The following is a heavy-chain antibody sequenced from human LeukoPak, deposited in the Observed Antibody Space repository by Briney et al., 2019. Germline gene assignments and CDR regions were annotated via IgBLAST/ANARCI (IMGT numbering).Heavy chain of an antibody. CDR2: ISYDVSNK. D-gene: IGHD6-19*01. CDR3: AKVKQWLGDYYDYYMDV. CDR1: GFTFSSYA. J-gene: IGHJ6*03. V-gene: IGHV3-30-3*01. Sequence: GRSLRLSCAASGFTFSSYAMHWVRQAPGKGLEWVAVISYDVSNKYYADSVKGRFTISRDNSKNTLYLQMNSLRAEDTAVYYCAKVKQWLGDYYDYYMDVWGKGTTVTVSS.